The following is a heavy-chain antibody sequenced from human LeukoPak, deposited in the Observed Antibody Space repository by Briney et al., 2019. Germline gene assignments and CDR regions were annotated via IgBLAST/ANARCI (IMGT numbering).Heavy chain of an antibody. D-gene: IGHD6-13*01. CDR2: INHSGST. J-gene: IGHJ4*02. V-gene: IGHV4-34*01. CDR3: ARRVGYSSSWYWRY. CDR1: GGSFSGYY. Sequence: SETLSLTCAVYGGSFSGYYWSWIRQPPGKGLEWIGEINHSGSTNYNPSLKSRVTISVDTSKNQFSLKLSSVTAADTAVYYCARRVGYSSSWYWRYWGQGTLVTVSS.